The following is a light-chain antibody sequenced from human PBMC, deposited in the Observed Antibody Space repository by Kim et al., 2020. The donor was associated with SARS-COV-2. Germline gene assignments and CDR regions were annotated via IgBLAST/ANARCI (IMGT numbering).Light chain of an antibody. J-gene: IGLJ3*02. Sequence: QAVVTQEPSLTVSPGGTVTLTCASSTGAVTSGYYPNWFQQKPGQAPRPLIYSTTMKHPWTPARFSGSLLGGKAALTLSSVEPEDEAEYYCLLHYTGAQVFGGGTKLTVL. V-gene: IGLV7-43*01. CDR3: LLHYTGAQV. CDR2: STT. CDR1: TGAVTSGYY.